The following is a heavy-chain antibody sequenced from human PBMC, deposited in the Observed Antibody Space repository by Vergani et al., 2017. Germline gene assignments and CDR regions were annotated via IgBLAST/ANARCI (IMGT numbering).Heavy chain of an antibody. D-gene: IGHD3-3*01. CDR3: ARRYDFWSGYYIGAFDP. CDR2: IYYSGSP. J-gene: IGHJ5*02. V-gene: IGHV4-39*01. Sequence: QLQLQESGPGLVKPSETLSLTCTVSGGSISSSSYYWGWIRQPPGKGLEWIGSIYYSGSPYYNPSLKSRVTISVDTSKNQFSLKLSSVTAADTAVYYCARRYDFWSGYYIGAFDPWGQGTLVTVSS. CDR1: GGSISSSSYY.